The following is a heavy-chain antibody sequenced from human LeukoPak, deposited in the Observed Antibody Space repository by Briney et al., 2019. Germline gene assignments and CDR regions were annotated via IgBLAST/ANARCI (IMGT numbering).Heavy chain of an antibody. J-gene: IGHJ4*02. D-gene: IGHD6-25*01. CDR2: ISGSGGST. CDR1: GFTFSSYA. CDR3: AKDLWSSGTLDY. V-gene: IGHV3-23*01. Sequence: GGSLRLSCAASGFTFSSYAMSWVRQAPGKGLEWVSAISGSGGSTYYAGSVKGRFTISRDNSKNTLYLQMNSLRAEDTAVYYCAKDLWSSGTLDYWGQGTLVTVSS.